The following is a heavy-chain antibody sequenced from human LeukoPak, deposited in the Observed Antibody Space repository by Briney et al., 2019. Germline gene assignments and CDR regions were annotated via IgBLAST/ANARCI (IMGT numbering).Heavy chain of an antibody. CDR3: AKVRKPYCSSTSCYTSFDY. V-gene: IGHV3-23*01. Sequence: PGGSLRLSCAASGFTFSSYAMSWVRQAPGKGLEWVSAISGSGGSTYYADSVKGRFTISRDNSKNTLYLQMNSLRAEDTAVYYCAKVRKPYCSSTSCYTSFDYWGQGTLVTVSS. J-gene: IGHJ4*02. CDR1: GFTFSSYA. D-gene: IGHD2-2*02. CDR2: ISGSGGST.